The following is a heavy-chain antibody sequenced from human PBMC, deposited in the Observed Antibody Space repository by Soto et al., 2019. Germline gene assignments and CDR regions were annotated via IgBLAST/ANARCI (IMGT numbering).Heavy chain of an antibody. V-gene: IGHV3-7*01. J-gene: IGHJ4*02. D-gene: IGHD4-17*01. CDR2: IKGDGSEK. CDR3: ARDDYQIQLDY. Sequence: HPGGSRRLSWSASGFTFSSYCMTWVRQAPGKGLEWVGNIKGDGSEKYSVDCVKGRFTISRDNTQKSLYLQMDSLRAEDTAVYYCARDDYQIQLDYWGQGSLVTVSS. CDR1: GFTFSSYC.